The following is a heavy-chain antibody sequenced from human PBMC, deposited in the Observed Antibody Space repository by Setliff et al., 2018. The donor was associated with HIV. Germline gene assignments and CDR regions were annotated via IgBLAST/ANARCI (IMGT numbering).Heavy chain of an antibody. CDR2: IYWDDAK. V-gene: IGHV2-5*02. J-gene: IGHJ5*01. CDR1: GFSISTSGVG. D-gene: IGHD2-15*01. CDR3: AKSQTARAWCANWFGS. Sequence: SGPTLVNPTQTLTLTCTFSGFSISTSGVGVGWIRQTPGKALEWLELIYWDDAKRYSPSLKNRLTITKDTSKNQVVLTMTNMDPVDTATYYCAKSQTARAWCANWFGSWGQGTLVTVSS.